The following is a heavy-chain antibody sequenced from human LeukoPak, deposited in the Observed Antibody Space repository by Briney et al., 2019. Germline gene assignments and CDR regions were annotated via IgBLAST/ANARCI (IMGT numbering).Heavy chain of an antibody. V-gene: IGHV3-23*01. Sequence: GGSLRLSCAASGFTFSSYAMTWVRQAPGKGLEWVSGISSSYGSTYYADSVKGRFTISRDNSKNTLYLQMNSLRAEDTAVYYCAKDRSCTNNICHGDFDYWGQGTLVTVSS. CDR1: GFTFSSYA. CDR2: ISSSYGST. J-gene: IGHJ4*02. CDR3: AKDRSCTNNICHGDFDY. D-gene: IGHD2-8*01.